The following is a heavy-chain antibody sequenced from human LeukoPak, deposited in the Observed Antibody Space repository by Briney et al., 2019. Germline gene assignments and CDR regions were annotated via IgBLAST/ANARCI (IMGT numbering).Heavy chain of an antibody. D-gene: IGHD5-18*01. CDR3: ARISNSGYSYVHLIFDY. CDR1: GGSISSYY. CDR2: IYYSGST. Sequence: PSETLSLTCTVSGGSISSYYWSWIRQPPGKGLEWIGYIYYSGSTNYNPSLKSRVTISVDTSKNQFSLKLSSATAADTAVYYCARISNSGYSYVHLIFDYWDQGTLVTDSS. V-gene: IGHV4-59*08. J-gene: IGHJ4*02.